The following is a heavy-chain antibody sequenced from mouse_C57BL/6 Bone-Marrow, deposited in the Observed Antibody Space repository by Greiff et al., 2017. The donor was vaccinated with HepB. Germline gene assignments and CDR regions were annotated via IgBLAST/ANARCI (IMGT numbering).Heavy chain of an antibody. V-gene: IGHV1-82*01. CDR2: IYPGDGDT. J-gene: IGHJ3*01. CDR1: GYAFSSSW. CDR3: AREATASPPFAY. Sequence: QVQLKESGPELVKPGASVKISCKASGYAFSSSWMNWVKQRPGKGLEWIGRIYPGDGDTNYNGKFKGKATLTADKSSSTAYMQLSSLTSEDSAVYFCAREATASPPFAYWGQGTLVTVSA. D-gene: IGHD1-2*01.